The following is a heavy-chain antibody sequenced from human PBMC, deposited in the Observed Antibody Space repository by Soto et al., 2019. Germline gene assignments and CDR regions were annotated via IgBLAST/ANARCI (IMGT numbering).Heavy chain of an antibody. Sequence: SETLSLTCAVYGGSFSGYYWSWIRQPPGKGLEWIGEINHSGSTNYNPSLKSRVTISVDTSKDQFSLKLSSVTAADTAVYYCARGEIAVAGEGYSYYYYGMDVWGQGTTVTVSS. D-gene: IGHD6-19*01. V-gene: IGHV4-34*01. CDR1: GGSFSGYY. CDR2: INHSGST. J-gene: IGHJ6*02. CDR3: ARGEIAVAGEGYSYYYYGMDV.